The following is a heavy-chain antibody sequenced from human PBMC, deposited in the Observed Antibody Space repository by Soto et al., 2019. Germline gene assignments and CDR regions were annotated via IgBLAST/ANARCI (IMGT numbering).Heavy chain of an antibody. J-gene: IGHJ6*03. CDR3: AKGYSLYYYYYMDV. CDR2: ISGSGGST. D-gene: IGHD5-18*01. V-gene: IGHV3-23*01. Sequence: GGSLRLSCAASGFTFSRYAMSWVRQAPGKGLEWVSAISGSGGSTYYADSVKGRFTISRDNSKNTLYLQMNSLRAEDTAVYYCAKGYSLYYYYYMDVWGKGTTVTVSS. CDR1: GFTFSRYA.